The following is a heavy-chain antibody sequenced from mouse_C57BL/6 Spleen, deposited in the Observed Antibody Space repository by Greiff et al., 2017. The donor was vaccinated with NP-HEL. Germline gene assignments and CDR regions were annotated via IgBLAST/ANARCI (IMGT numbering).Heavy chain of an antibody. CDR1: GFTFSSYG. D-gene: IGHD3-1*01. CDR2: ISSGGSYT. Sequence: VESGGDLVKPGGSLKLSCAASGFTFSSYGMSWVRQTPDKRLEWVATISSGGSYTYYPDSVKGRFTISRDNAKNTLYLQMSSLKSEDTAMYYCARHRDNAMDYWGQGTSVTVSS. J-gene: IGHJ4*01. CDR3: ARHRDNAMDY. V-gene: IGHV5-6*01.